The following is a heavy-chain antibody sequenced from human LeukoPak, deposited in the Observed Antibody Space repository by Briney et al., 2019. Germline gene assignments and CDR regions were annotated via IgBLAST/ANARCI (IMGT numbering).Heavy chain of an antibody. CDR1: GFTFIKYG. Sequence: GRSLRLSCAASGFTFIKYGIHWVRQAPGKGLQWVAVIWYDGSNKYYEDSVEGRFIISRDNSKNTVYLQMNSLRGEDTAVYYCATDFGYGDLAHGYWGQGTLVTVSS. CDR2: IWYDGSNK. CDR3: ATDFGYGDLAHGY. J-gene: IGHJ4*02. D-gene: IGHD4-17*01. V-gene: IGHV3-33*01.